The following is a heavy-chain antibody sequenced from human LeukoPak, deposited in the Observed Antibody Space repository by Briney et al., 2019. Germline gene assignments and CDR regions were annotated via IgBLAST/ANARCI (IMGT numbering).Heavy chain of an antibody. D-gene: IGHD1-26*01. Sequence: PGGSLRLSCAASGFTFSSYWMHWVRQAPGKGLVWVSRINSDGSSTSYADSVKGRFTISRDNAKNTLYLQMDSLRAEDTAMYYCARGTGSYYSLGYWGQGTPVTVSS. CDR1: GFTFSSYW. J-gene: IGHJ4*02. CDR3: ARGTGSYYSLGY. V-gene: IGHV3-74*01. CDR2: INSDGSST.